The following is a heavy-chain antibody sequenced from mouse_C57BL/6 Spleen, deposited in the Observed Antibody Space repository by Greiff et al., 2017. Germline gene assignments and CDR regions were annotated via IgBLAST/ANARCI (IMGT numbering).Heavy chain of an antibody. D-gene: IGHD1-1*01. CDR2: IFPGSGST. CDR3: ARSSYGSSGRWFAY. CDR1: GYTFTDYY. Sequence: QVQLQQSGPELVKPGASVKISCKASGYTFTDYYINWVKQRPGQGLEWIGWIFPGSGSTYYNEKFKGKATLTVDKSSSTAYMLLSSLTSEDSAVYFCARSSYGSSGRWFAYWGQGTLVTVSA. J-gene: IGHJ3*01. V-gene: IGHV1-75*01.